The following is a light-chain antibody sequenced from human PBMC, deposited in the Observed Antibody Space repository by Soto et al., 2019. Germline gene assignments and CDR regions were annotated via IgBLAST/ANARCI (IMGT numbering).Light chain of an antibody. CDR3: SSFAAGGV. CDR2: EVN. Sequence: QSVLTQPPSASGSPGQSVAISCIGTSSDIGGYDYVSWYQQHPGKAPKLIIYEVNKRPSGVPDRFSGSKSGNTASLTVSGLQAEDEAQYYCSSFAAGGVFGGGTKLTVL. CDR1: SSDIGGYDY. J-gene: IGLJ3*02. V-gene: IGLV2-8*01.